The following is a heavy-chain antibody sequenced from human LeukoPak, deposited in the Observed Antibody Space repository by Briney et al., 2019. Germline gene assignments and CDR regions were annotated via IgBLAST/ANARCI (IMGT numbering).Heavy chain of an antibody. D-gene: IGHD6-13*01. CDR1: GVSFSGYY. CDR2: INSDGSST. J-gene: IGHJ5*02. Sequence: PSETLSLTCAVYGVSFSGYYWSWVRQAPGKGLVWVSRINSDGSSTSYADSVKGRFTISRDNAKNTLYLQMNSLRAEDTAVYYCARGKASSSWYRDSRFDPWGQGTLVTVSS. CDR3: ARGKASSSWYRDSRFDP. V-gene: IGHV3-74*01.